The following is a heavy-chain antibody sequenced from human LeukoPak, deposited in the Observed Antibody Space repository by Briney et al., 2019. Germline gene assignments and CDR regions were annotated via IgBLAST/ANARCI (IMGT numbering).Heavy chain of an antibody. CDR3: ARRGGYYDSSGYYYEGFDY. V-gene: IGHV5-51*01. CDR2: ISPGNSDT. D-gene: IGHD3-22*01. CDR1: GDSFTSYW. J-gene: IGHJ4*02. Sequence: GESLKISCKGSGDSFTSYWIGWVRQMPGKGLEWMGIISPGNSDTRYSPSFQGQVTISADKSITTAYLQWSSLKASDTAVYYCARRGGYYDSSGYYYEGFDYWGQGILVTVSS.